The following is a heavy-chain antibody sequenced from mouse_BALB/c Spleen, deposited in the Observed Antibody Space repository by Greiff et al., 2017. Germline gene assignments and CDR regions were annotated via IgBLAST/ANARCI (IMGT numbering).Heavy chain of an antibody. J-gene: IGHJ4*01. V-gene: IGHV10-1*02. Sequence: GGGLVQPKGSLKLSCAASGFTFNTYAMNWVRQAPGKGLEWVARIRSKSNNYATYYADSVKDRFTISRDDSQSMLYLQMNNLKTEDTAMYYCVRHGPIYYGNYVDYAMDYWGQGTSVTVSS. CDR2: IRSKSNNYAT. CDR3: VRHGPIYYGNYVDYAMDY. D-gene: IGHD2-1*01. CDR1: GFTFNTYA.